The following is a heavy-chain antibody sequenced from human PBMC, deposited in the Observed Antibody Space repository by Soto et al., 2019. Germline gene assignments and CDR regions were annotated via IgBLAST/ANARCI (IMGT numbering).Heavy chain of an antibody. D-gene: IGHD3-10*01. J-gene: IGHJ4*02. CDR1: GCSISSYY. CDR3: ARDQGEGFY. CDR2: IYYSGST. Sequence: QVQLQESGPGLVKPSETLSLTCTVSGCSISSYYWSWIRPPPGKGLEWIGYIYYSGSTNYNPSLTSRVNISVDTSKNQFSLKLSSVTAADTAVYYCARDQGEGFYWGQGTLVTVSS. V-gene: IGHV4-59*01.